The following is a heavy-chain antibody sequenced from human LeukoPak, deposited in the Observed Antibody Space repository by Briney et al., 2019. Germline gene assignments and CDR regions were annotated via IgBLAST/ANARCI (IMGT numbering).Heavy chain of an antibody. J-gene: IGHJ5*02. D-gene: IGHD2-2*01. CDR3: AVLGGYCSSTSCP. V-gene: IGHV4-34*01. Sequence: SETLSLTCAVYGGSFSGYYWSWLRQPPGKGLEWIGEINHSGSANYNPSLKSRVTISVDTSKNQFSLKLSSVTAADTAVYYCAVLGGYCSSTSCPWGQGTLVTVSS. CDR1: GGSFSGYY. CDR2: INHSGSA.